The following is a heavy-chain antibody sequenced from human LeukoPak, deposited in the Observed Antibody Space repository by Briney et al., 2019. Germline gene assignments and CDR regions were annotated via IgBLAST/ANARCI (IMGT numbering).Heavy chain of an antibody. CDR2: MNPNSGNT. J-gene: IGHJ4*02. D-gene: IGHD3-3*02. V-gene: IGHV1-8*03. CDR3: VGPIRKPPFDH. Sequence: ASVKVSCKASGYTFTSYDINWVRQATGQGLEWMGWMNPNSGNTGYAQKFQGRVTITRNTSISTAYMELSSLRSEDTAVYYCVGPIRKPPFDHWGQGTLVTVSS. CDR1: GYTFTSYD.